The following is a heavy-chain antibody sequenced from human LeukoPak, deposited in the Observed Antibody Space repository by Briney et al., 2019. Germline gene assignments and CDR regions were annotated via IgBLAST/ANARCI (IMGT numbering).Heavy chain of an antibody. CDR1: GYTLTAGY. J-gene: IGHJ3*02. CDR2: INTNCRGA. V-gene: IGHV1-2*06. Sequence: ASVKVSCKASGYTLTAGYVQWVRQGPGKGSEWVGRINTNCRGATYAHKFQVTVTLTRYTSIGTAYMELTSLRSDDTALYYCARPYYESSGLYVDAFDIWGQGTMVTVSS. CDR3: ARPYYESSGLYVDAFDI. D-gene: IGHD3-22*01.